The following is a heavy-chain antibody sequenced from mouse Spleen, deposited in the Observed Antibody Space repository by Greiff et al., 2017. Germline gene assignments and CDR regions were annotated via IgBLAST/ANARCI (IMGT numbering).Heavy chain of an antibody. V-gene: IGHV1-69*01. Sequence: QVQLQQPGAELVMPGASVKLSCKASGYTFTSYWMHWVKQRPGQGLEWIGEIDPSDSYTNYNQKFKGKATLTVDKSSSTAYMQLSSPTSEDSAVYYCARSRGYGGAWFAYWGQGTLVTVSA. CDR2: IDPSDSYT. CDR1: GYTFTSYW. CDR3: ARSRGYGGAWFAY. J-gene: IGHJ3*01. D-gene: IGHD2-2*01.